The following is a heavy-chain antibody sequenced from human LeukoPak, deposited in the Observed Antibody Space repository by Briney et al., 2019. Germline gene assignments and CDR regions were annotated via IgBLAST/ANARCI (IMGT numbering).Heavy chain of an antibody. J-gene: IGHJ4*02. V-gene: IGHV1-2*02. CDR2: INPNSGDT. Sequence: GASVKVSCKASGYTFTGYYMHWVRQARGQGLEWMGWINPNSGDTNSAQKFQGRVSMTRDTSISTTYLELSRLRSDDTAVYYCARDGALDYWGQGTLVTVSS. D-gene: IGHD3-16*01. CDR1: GYTFTGYY. CDR3: ARDGALDY.